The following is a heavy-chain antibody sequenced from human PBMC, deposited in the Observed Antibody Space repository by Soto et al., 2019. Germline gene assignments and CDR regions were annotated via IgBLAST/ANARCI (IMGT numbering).Heavy chain of an antibody. V-gene: IGHV3-23*01. D-gene: IGHD3-3*01. CDR1: GFTFSSYA. J-gene: IGHJ4*02. Sequence: GGSLRLSCAASGFTFSSYAMSWVRQAPGKGLEWVSAISGSGGSTYYADSVKGRFTHSRDNSKNTLYLQMNSRRAEDTAVYYCAKSMDLTIDYDFWSGFPLSFDYWGQGTLVTVSS. CDR2: ISGSGGST. CDR3: AKSMDLTIDYDFWSGFPLSFDY.